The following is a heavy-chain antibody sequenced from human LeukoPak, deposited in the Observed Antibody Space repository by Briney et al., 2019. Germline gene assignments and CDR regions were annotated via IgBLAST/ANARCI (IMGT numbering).Heavy chain of an antibody. CDR1: GYTFTSYY. CDR3: ARGGNLTVTTKVYYYYMDV. CDR2: INPSGDST. J-gene: IGHJ6*03. Sequence: ASVKVSCKASGYTFTSYYMQWVRQAPGQGLEWMGIINPSGDSTSYAQKFQGRVTITADKSTSTAYMELSSLRSEDTAVYYCARGGNLTVTTKVYYYYMDVWGKGTTVTVSS. V-gene: IGHV1-46*01. D-gene: IGHD4-17*01.